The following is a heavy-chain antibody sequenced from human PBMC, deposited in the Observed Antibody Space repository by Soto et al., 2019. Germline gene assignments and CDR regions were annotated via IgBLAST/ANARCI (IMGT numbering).Heavy chain of an antibody. J-gene: IGHJ6*02. Sequence: PSETLSLTCTVSGGSVSSGSFYWSWIRRPPGKGLEWIGYFYDSGSTNYNPSLRSRVTMSVDTSENQFSLKLSSVTAADTAVYYCAASAPPATNYYYAMDVWGQGTTVTVSS. CDR3: AASAPPATNYYYAMDV. CDR2: FYDSGST. V-gene: IGHV4-61*01. CDR1: GGSVSSGSFY. D-gene: IGHD5-12*01.